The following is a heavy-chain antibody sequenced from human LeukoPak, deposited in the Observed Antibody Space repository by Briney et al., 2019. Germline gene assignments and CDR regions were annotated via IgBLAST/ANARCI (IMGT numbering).Heavy chain of an antibody. Sequence: ASVKVSCKASGYTFTGYYMHWVRQAPGQGLEWMGWINPNSGGTNYAQKFQGRVTMTRGTSISTDYMELSRLRSDDTAVYYCARYENYYGSGSYSDAFDIWGQGTMVTVSS. D-gene: IGHD3-10*01. J-gene: IGHJ3*02. CDR1: GYTFTGYY. CDR2: INPNSGGT. V-gene: IGHV1-2*02. CDR3: ARYENYYGSGSYSDAFDI.